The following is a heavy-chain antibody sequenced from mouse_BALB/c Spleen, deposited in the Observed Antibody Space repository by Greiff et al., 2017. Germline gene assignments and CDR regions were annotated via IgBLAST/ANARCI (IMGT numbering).Heavy chain of an antibody. V-gene: IGHV1-4*01. CDR3: ARYYRFYAMDY. J-gene: IGHJ4*01. CDR1: GYTFTSYT. Sequence: QVQLKESGAELARPGASVKMSCKASGYTFTSYTMHWVKQRPGQGLEWIGYINPSSGYTNYNQKFKDKATLTADKSSSTAYMQLSSLTSEDSAVYYCARYYRFYAMDYWGQGTSVTVSA. D-gene: IGHD2-14*01. CDR2: INPSSGYT.